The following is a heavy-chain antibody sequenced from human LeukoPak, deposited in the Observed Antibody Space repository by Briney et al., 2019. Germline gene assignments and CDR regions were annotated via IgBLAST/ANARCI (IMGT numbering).Heavy chain of an antibody. CDR2: ISGSGGST. D-gene: IGHD2-2*01. V-gene: IGHV3-23*01. J-gene: IGHJ4*02. CDR3: AKASRIVVVPAAILGDY. CDR1: GFTFSSYA. Sequence: GGSLRLSCAASGFTFSSYAMSWVRQAPGKGLEWVSAISGSGGSTYYADSVKGRFTISRDSSKNTLYLQMNSLRAEDTAVYYCAKASRIVVVPAAILGDYWGQGTLVTVSS.